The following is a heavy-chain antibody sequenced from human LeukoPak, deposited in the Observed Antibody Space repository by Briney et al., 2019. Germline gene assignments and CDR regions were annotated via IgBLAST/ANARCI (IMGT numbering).Heavy chain of an antibody. CDR2: INSDGSST. Sequence: GGSLRLSCAASGFTFSSYWIHWVRHAPGKGLVWVSRINSDGSSTSYADSVKGRFTVSRDNAKNSLYLQRNSLRAEDTAIYYCTRVGYIDEGIDYWGQGTLVTVSS. V-gene: IGHV3-74*01. D-gene: IGHD5-24*01. J-gene: IGHJ4*02. CDR1: GFTFSSYW. CDR3: TRVGYIDEGIDY.